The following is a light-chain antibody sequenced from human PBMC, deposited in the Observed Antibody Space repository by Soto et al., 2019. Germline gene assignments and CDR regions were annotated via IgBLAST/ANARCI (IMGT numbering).Light chain of an antibody. Sequence: DIVMTQSQDSLAVSLGERPTINCKSSQSLLYSSNNKNYLTWYQHKPGQPPKLLIYWASTRESGVPDRFSGSGSGTDFTLTISSLQAEDVAVYYCQQYYSIPPTFGGGTKVDIK. J-gene: IGKJ4*01. V-gene: IGKV4-1*01. CDR1: QSLLYSSNNKNY. CDR3: QQYYSIPPT. CDR2: WAS.